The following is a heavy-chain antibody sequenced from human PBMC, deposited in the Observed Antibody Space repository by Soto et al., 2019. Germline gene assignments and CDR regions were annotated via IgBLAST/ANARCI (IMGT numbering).Heavy chain of an antibody. CDR2: INPANGDT. J-gene: IGHJ4*02. V-gene: IGHV1-3*01. D-gene: IGHD1-26*01. CDR1: GYTFISYP. Sequence: AQLVQSGAEVKKPGASVRISCKASGYTFISYPIHWVRQAPGQSLECMGWINPANGDTRYSQKFQGRVTITRDTSATTAYMDLNSLRPDDTAIYYCAKSGSLDSWGQGTPITVSS. CDR3: AKSGSLDS.